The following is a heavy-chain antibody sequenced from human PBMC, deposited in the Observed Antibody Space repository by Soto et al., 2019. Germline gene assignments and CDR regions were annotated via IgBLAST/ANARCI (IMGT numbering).Heavy chain of an antibody. V-gene: IGHV3-23*01. Sequence: PGGSLRLSCAASGFTFSSYAMSWVRQAPGKGLEWVSAISGSGGSTYYADSVKGRFTISRDNSKDTLYLQMNSLRAEDTAVYYCAKDSYCSGGSCYTPYYYYYGMDVWGQGTTVTVSS. CDR2: ISGSGGST. CDR3: AKDSYCSGGSCYTPYYYYYGMDV. D-gene: IGHD2-15*01. CDR1: GFTFSSYA. J-gene: IGHJ6*02.